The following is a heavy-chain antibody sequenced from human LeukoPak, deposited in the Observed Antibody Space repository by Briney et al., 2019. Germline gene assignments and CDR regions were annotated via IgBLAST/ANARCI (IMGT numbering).Heavy chain of an antibody. CDR3: ARRWEVWGSYPSYFDP. CDR1: GGSISTNGYY. D-gene: IGHD3-16*01. V-gene: IGHV4-39*01. Sequence: SETLSLTCTFSGGSISTNGYYWGWIRQPPGKGLEWIGSIYYSGSTYFNPSLKSRVTISIDMFKNQFSLKLSSVTAADTAVYYCARRWEVWGSYPSYFDPWGQGTLVTVSS. J-gene: IGHJ5*02. CDR2: IYYSGST.